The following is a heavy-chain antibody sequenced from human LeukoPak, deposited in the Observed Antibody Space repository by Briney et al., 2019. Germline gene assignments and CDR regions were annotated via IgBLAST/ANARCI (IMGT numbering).Heavy chain of an antibody. J-gene: IGHJ4*02. CDR3: AKSSSSWYDSTDY. Sequence: GGSLRLSCAASGFTFSSDAMSWVRQAPGKGLEWVPAISGSGGSTYYADSVKGRFTISRDNSKNTLYLQMNSLRAEDTAVYYCAKSSSSWYDSTDYWGQGTLVTVSS. V-gene: IGHV3-23*01. CDR1: GFTFSSDA. CDR2: ISGSGGST. D-gene: IGHD6-13*01.